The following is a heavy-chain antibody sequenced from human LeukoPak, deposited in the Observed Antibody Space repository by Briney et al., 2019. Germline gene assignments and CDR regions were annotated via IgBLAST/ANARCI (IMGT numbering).Heavy chain of an antibody. V-gene: IGHV1-2*02. D-gene: IGHD2-2*01. CDR2: INPNSGGT. CDR1: GYTFTGYY. Sequence: ASVKVSCKASGYTFTGYYMHWVRQAPGQGLEWMGWINPNSGGTNYAQKFQGRVTMTRDTSISTAYMEPSRLRSDDTAVYYCARGSCSSTSCYLNLDYWGQGTLVTVSS. J-gene: IGHJ4*02. CDR3: ARGSCSSTSCYLNLDY.